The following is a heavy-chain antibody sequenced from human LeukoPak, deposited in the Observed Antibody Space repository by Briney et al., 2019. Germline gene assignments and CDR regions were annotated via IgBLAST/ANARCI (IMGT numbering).Heavy chain of an antibody. J-gene: IGHJ4*02. V-gene: IGHV4-39*01. CDR1: GGSISSSSYY. Sequence: KPSETLSLTCTVSGGSISSSSYYWGWIRQPPGKGLEWIGSIYYSGSTYYNPSLKSRVTISVDTSKNQFSLKLSSVTAADTAVYYCARHAGGISATGTRPFDYWGQGTLVTVSS. CDR3: ARHAGGISATGTRPFDY. D-gene: IGHD6-13*01. CDR2: IYYSGST.